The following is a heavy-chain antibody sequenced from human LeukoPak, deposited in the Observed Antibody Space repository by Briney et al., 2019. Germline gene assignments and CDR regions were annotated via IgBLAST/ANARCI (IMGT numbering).Heavy chain of an antibody. CDR1: GFSFSSDA. D-gene: IGHD6-19*01. V-gene: IGHV3-23*01. CDR2: ISGTDGTT. Sequence: GGSLRLSCAASGFSFSSDAMSWVRQAPGKGLERVSTISGTDGTTYYADSVKGRFTISRDNSNNTLYLQMNSLRGDDTAMYYCAKVRYSSGWYGDFDYWGQGTPVSVSS. J-gene: IGHJ4*02. CDR3: AKVRYSSGWYGDFDY.